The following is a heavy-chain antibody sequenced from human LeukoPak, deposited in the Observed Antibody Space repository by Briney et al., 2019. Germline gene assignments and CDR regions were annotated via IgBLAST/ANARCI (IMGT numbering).Heavy chain of an antibody. D-gene: IGHD4-17*01. Sequence: GGSLRLSCAASGFTFSSYSMNWVRQAPGKGLEWVSSISSSSSYIYYADSVKGRFTISRDNSKNTLYLQMNSLRAEDTAVYYCARVGSQYGDYGRFYWFDPWGQGTLVTVSS. CDR2: ISSSSSYI. CDR1: GFTFSSYS. V-gene: IGHV3-21*04. CDR3: ARVGSQYGDYGRFYWFDP. J-gene: IGHJ5*02.